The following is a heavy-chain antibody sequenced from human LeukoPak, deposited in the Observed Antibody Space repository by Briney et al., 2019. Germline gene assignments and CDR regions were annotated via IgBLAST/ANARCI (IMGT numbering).Heavy chain of an antibody. Sequence: GGSLRLSYAASGFTFSSYGMHWVRQAPGKGLEWVAVISYDGSNKYYADSVKGRFTISRDNAKNSLYLQMNSLRAEDTAVYYCAIELATVTTMPFDYWGQGTLVTVSS. CDR1: GFTFSSYG. CDR2: ISYDGSNK. D-gene: IGHD4-17*01. V-gene: IGHV3-30*03. CDR3: AIELATVTTMPFDY. J-gene: IGHJ4*02.